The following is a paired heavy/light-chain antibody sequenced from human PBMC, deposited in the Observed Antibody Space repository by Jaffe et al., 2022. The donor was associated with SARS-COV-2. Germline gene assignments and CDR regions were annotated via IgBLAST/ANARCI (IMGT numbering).Light chain of an antibody. Sequence: EIVLTQSPGTLSLSPGDRATLSCRASQSVSSNYLAWYQQKPGQAPRLLIYGASSRATGIPDRFSGSGSRTDFTLTISRLEPEDFAVYYCQQYGTSPQTFGQGTKLEIK. CDR2: GAS. CDR3: QQYGTSPQT. J-gene: IGKJ2*01. V-gene: IGKV3-20*01. CDR1: QSVSSNY.
Heavy chain of an antibody. V-gene: IGHV3-21*01. D-gene: IGHD3-3*01. Sequence: EVQLVESGGGLVKPGGSLRVSCAGSGFSFSTYGINWVRQAPGKGLEWVSSISPSSSYIYYADSVRGRFTISRDNTRDSVFLQMNSLRAEDTAVYYCARLGPHDSWSGYSLWGQGTLVTVSS. J-gene: IGHJ4*02. CDR1: GFSFSTYG. CDR3: ARLGPHDSWSGYSL. CDR2: ISPSSSYI.